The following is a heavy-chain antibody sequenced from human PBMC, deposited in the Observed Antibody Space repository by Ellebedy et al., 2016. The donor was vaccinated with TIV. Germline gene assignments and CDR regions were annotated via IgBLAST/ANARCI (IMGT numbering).Heavy chain of an antibody. CDR3: ARRRGSYSFDY. Sequence: GESLKISCAASGLTLKNYWMSWVRQAPGKGLEWVANIKEDGSEKYYVDFVKGRFTISRDNAKNSLYLQMSGLRAEDTAVYYCARRRGSYSFDYWGQGTLVSVSS. D-gene: IGHD3-16*01. V-gene: IGHV3-7*03. CDR1: GLTLKNYW. J-gene: IGHJ4*02. CDR2: IKEDGSEK.